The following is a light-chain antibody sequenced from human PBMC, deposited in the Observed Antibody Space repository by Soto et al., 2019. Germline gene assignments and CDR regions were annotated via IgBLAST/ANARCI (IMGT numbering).Light chain of an antibody. CDR2: KAS. CDR3: QQYNIYPYT. J-gene: IGKJ2*01. CDR1: QSIGTW. V-gene: IGKV1-5*03. Sequence: DIQMTQSPSTLSASVGDRVTITCRASQSIGTWLALYQQKPGKAPKVLIHKASSLESGVPSRFSGSGSGTEFTLTISSLQPDDFATYYCQQYNIYPYTFGQGTKVEIK.